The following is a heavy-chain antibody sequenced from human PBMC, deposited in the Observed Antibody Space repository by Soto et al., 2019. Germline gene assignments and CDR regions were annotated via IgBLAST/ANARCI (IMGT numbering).Heavy chain of an antibody. D-gene: IGHD3-22*01. CDR3: AKDLGYYDSSGYYTAEYFQH. CDR2: ISGSGGST. J-gene: IGHJ1*01. V-gene: IGHV3-23*01. CDR1: IFTFSSYA. Sequence: GGALRLSCAASIFTFSSYAMSWVRQAPGKGLEWVSAISGSGGSTYYADSVKGRFTISRDNSKNTLYLQMNSLRAEDTAVYYCAKDLGYYDSSGYYTAEYFQHWGQGTLVTVSS.